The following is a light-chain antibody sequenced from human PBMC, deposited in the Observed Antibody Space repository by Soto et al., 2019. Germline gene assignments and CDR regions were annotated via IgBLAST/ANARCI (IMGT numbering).Light chain of an antibody. CDR2: DAS. CDR3: QQYDKHLFT. V-gene: IGKV1-33*01. CDR1: QDISNY. J-gene: IGKJ3*01. Sequence: DIQMTQSPSSLSASVGDRVTITCQASQDISNYLNWYHQKPGKAPKLLIYDASNLETGVPSRFSGSGSGTDFTFTISSQQPEDIARNYCQQYDKHLFTFGPGTKVDIK.